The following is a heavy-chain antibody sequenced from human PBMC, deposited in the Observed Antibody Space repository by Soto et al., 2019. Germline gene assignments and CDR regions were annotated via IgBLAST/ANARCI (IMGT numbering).Heavy chain of an antibody. CDR2: INAGNGNT. CDR3: ARRYGGSQFDY. Sequence: ASVKVSCKASGYTFTSYAMHWVRQAPGQRLEWMGWINAGNGNTKYSQKFQGRVTITRDTSASTAYMELSSLRSEDTAVYYCARRYGGSQFDYWGQGTLVNVSS. D-gene: IGHD4-17*01. V-gene: IGHV1-3*01. J-gene: IGHJ4*02. CDR1: GYTFTSYA.